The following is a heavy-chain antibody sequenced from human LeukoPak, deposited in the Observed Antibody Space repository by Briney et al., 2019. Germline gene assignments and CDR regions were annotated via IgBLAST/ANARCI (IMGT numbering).Heavy chain of an antibody. CDR3: ARDLAGIAVAGSAFDI. CDR2: INPNSGGT. V-gene: IGHV1-2*02. J-gene: IGHJ3*02. Sequence: GASVKVSCMASGYTFTGYYMHWVRQAPGQGLEWMGWINPNSGGTNYAQKFQGRVTMTRDTSISTAYMELSRLRSDDTAVYYCARDLAGIAVAGSAFDIWGQGTMVTVSS. D-gene: IGHD6-19*01. CDR1: GYTFTGYY.